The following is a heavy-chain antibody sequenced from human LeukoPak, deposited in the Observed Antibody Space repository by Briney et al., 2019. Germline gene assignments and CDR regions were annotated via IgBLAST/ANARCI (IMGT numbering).Heavy chain of an antibody. CDR1: GYSFPNYW. Sequence: GESLKISCKGSGYSFPNYWIGWVRQVPGKGLEWMGIIYPGDSDTRYSPSFQGQVTISADKSINTAYLQWSSLEASDTAMYYCARHNGARFKDYWGQGTLVTVSS. J-gene: IGHJ4*02. CDR2: IYPGDSDT. V-gene: IGHV5-51*01. D-gene: IGHD3-3*01. CDR3: ARHNGARFKDY.